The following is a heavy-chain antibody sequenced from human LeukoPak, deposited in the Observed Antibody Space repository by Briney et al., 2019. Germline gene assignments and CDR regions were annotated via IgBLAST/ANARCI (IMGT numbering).Heavy chain of an antibody. CDR1: GFTFSSYW. CDR3: TRGGVDY. D-gene: IGHD3-16*01. CDR2: INTDGSTT. J-gene: IGHJ4*02. V-gene: IGHV3-74*01. Sequence: PGGSLRLSCAASGFTFSSYWMHWVRQAPGKGLVWVSRINTDGSTTSYADSVKGRFIISRDNAKNTLPLQMNSLTAEDTAVYYCTRGGVDYWGQGALVTVSS.